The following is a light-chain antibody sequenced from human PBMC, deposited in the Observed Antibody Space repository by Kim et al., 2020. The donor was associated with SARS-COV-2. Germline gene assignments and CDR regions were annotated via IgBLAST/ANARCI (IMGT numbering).Light chain of an antibody. V-gene: IGLV3-1*01. CDR2: QDT. Sequence: SVSPGQTATITCSGDKLGDRYAAWYQQKPGQSPVLVIYQDTKRSSRIPVRFSGSTSGNTATLTISGTQAMDEADYYCQAWDRSPVFGGGTQLTVL. CDR1: KLGDRY. J-gene: IGLJ2*01. CDR3: QAWDRSPV.